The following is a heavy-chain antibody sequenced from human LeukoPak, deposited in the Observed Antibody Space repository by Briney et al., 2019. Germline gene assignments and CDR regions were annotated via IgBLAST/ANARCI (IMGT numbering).Heavy chain of an antibody. D-gene: IGHD3/OR15-3a*01. J-gene: IGHJ5*02. Sequence: SETLSLTCPVSGGSITSDSHYWGWIRQPPGKGLQWIGLIYYDGSAYYNLSLKSRLTISIDTSKSQFSLQLSSVTAADTADCARQEIGLRSFDPWGQGTLVTVSS. CDR1: GGSITSDSHY. CDR2: IYYDGSA. V-gene: IGHV4-39*01. CDR3: ARQEIGLRSFDP.